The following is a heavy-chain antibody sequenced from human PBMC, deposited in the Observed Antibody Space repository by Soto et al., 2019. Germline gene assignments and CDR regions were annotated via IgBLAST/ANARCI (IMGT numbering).Heavy chain of an antibody. CDR2: MNPNSGNT. V-gene: IGHV1-8*01. J-gene: IGHJ3*02. Sequence: GASVEVSCKASGYTFTSYDINWVRQATGQGLEWMGWMNPNSGNTGYAQKFQGRVTMTRNTSISTAYMELSSLRSEDTAVYYCARGHFDWVENAFDIWGQGTMVTVSS. CDR1: GYTFTSYD. CDR3: ARGHFDWVENAFDI. D-gene: IGHD3-9*01.